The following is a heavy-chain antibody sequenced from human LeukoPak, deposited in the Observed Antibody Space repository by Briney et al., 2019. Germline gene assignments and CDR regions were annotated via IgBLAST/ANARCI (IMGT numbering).Heavy chain of an antibody. CDR1: GYNFRAYD. V-gene: IGHV1-18*01. CDR3: ARLLWFGELSPGH. J-gene: IGHJ4*02. Sequence: ASVKVSCKASGYNFRAYDITWVRPAPGQGLEWMGWISVYKGDTKYAQNIQGRVTMTTDTSTSTAYMELRSLRSDDTAVYYCARLLWFGELSPGHWGQGTLVTVSS. CDR2: ISVYKGDT. D-gene: IGHD3-10*01.